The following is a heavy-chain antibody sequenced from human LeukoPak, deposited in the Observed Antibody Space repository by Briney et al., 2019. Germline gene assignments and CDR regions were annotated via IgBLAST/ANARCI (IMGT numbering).Heavy chain of an antibody. V-gene: IGHV3-33*01. CDR2: IWSDGSNK. D-gene: IGHD6-13*01. CDR1: GLTFSSYG. Sequence: GGSLRLSCAASGLTFSSYGMHWVRQAPGKGLGWVAVIWSDGSNKYYADSVRGRFAISRDNSKNTVWLQMNSLRAEDTAVYYCASAAGAYDNWGQGTLVTVSS. CDR3: ASAAGAYDN. J-gene: IGHJ4*02.